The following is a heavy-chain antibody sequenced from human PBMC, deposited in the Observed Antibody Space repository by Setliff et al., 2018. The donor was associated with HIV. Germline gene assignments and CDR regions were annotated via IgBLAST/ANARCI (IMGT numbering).Heavy chain of an antibody. CDR3: ARDPIDYGDSPFDY. Sequence: GGSLRLSCTASGFSFDDYAMSWVRQAPGKGLEWVGFIRSKSYSATTEYAASVKGRFIISRDDSKGIAYLQMNSLRTEDTAVYYCARDPIDYGDSPFDYWGQGTLVTVSS. CDR1: GFSFDDYA. J-gene: IGHJ4*02. D-gene: IGHD4-17*01. CDR2: IRSKSYSATT. V-gene: IGHV3-49*04.